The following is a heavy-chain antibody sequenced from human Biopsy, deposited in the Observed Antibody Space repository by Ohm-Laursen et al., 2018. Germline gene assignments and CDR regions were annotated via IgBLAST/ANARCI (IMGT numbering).Heavy chain of an antibody. V-gene: IGHV4-39*01. Sequence: GTLSLTCTVTDGSISNIINYWGWIRQPLGKGLEWLGSIYHNGITDYNPPLKSRVTISVDTSNNHFSLKLSSLTAADTAVYYCARHSFGSGRDFWGQGTLVTVSS. D-gene: IGHD3-10*01. CDR3: ARHSFGSGRDF. CDR1: DGSISNIINY. J-gene: IGHJ4*02. CDR2: IYHNGIT.